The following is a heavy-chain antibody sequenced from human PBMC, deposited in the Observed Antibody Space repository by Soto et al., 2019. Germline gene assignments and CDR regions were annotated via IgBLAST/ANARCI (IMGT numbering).Heavy chain of an antibody. CDR2: IHHSGST. J-gene: IGHJ4*02. CDR3: ARSSGYVPGGY. CDR1: GYPISSGYY. Sequence: SETLPLTCAVSGYPISSGYYWGWIRQPPGKGLEWTGIIHHSGSTYYNPSLRSRITISVDTSKNQLSLKMPSVTAAGTAVYYCARSSGYVPGGYWGQGIPVTVSS. D-gene: IGHD5-12*01. V-gene: IGHV4-38-2*01.